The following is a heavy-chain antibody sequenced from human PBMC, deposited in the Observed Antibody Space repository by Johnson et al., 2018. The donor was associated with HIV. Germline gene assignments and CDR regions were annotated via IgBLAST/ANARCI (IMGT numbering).Heavy chain of an antibody. V-gene: IGHV3-74*01. CDR1: GFTFSSYW. CDR3: AKAPRPPGAFDI. Sequence: VQLVESGGGLVQPGGSLRLSCAASGFTFSSYWMHWVRQAPGKGLVWVSRINSDGSSTSYADSVTGRFTISRDNAKTTLYLQMNSLRAEDTAVYYCAKAPRPPGAFDIWGQGTMVTVSS. CDR2: INSDGSST. J-gene: IGHJ3*02.